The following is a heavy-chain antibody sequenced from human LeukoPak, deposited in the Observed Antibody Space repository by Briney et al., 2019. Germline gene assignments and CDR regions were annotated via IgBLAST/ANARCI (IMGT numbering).Heavy chain of an antibody. CDR1: GGSISSGDYY. J-gene: IGHJ2*01. V-gene: IGHV4-30-4*01. Sequence: SQTLSLTCTVSGGSISSGDYYWSWIRQPPGKGLEWIGYIYYSGSTYYNPSLKSRVTISVDTSKNQFSLKLSSVTAADTAVYYCAGANIAAAGILVWTPEENWYFDLWGRGTLVTVSS. D-gene: IGHD6-13*01. CDR3: AGANIAAAGILVWTPEENWYFDL. CDR2: IYYSGST.